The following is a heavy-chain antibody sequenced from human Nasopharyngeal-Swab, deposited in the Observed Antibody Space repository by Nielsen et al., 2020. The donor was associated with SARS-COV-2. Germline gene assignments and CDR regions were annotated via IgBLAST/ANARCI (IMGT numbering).Heavy chain of an antibody. Sequence: WIRQPPGKGLEWVAVISYDGSNKYYADSVKGRFTISRDNSKNTLYLQMNSLRTEDTALYYCAKDTVEMATTPWGQGTLVTVSS. D-gene: IGHD5-24*01. V-gene: IGHV3-30*18. J-gene: IGHJ5*02. CDR2: ISYDGSNK. CDR3: AKDTVEMATTP.